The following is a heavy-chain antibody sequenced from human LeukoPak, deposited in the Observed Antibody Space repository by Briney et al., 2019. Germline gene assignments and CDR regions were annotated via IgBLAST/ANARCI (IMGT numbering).Heavy chain of an antibody. CDR1: GYTFTGYY. CDR2: INPNSGGT. Sequence: ASVKVSCKASGYTFTGYYMHWVRQAPGQGLEWMGRINPNSGGTNYAQKFQGMVTMTRDTSISTAYMELGRLRSDDTAVYYCAREEATVPPQTYYYYYGMDVWGQGTTVTVSS. CDR3: AREEATVPPQTYYYYYGMDV. D-gene: IGHD4-17*01. J-gene: IGHJ6*02. V-gene: IGHV1-2*06.